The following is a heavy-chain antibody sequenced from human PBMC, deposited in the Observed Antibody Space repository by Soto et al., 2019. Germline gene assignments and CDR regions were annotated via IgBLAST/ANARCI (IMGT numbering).Heavy chain of an antibody. V-gene: IGHV3-23*01. CDR1: GFTFSDYY. CDR2: ISAGGDRT. CDR3: ARRV. J-gene: IGHJ4*02. Sequence: GGSLRLSCAASGFTFSDYYMNWVRQAPGKGLEWVSGISAGGDRTYYADSVKGRFTIFRDNSKNSVSLRMNSLRVEDTAVYYCARRVWGQGTLVTVSS.